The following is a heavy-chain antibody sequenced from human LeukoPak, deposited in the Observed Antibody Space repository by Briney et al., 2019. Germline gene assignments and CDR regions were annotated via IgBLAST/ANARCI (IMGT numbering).Heavy chain of an antibody. J-gene: IGHJ3*02. CDR2: MYTSGST. CDR3: ARAFPLRAPLLRAFDI. CDR1: GGSISSYY. Sequence: SETLSLTCTVSGGSISSYYWSWIRQAAGKGLEWIGRMYTSGSTNYNPSLKSRVTMSVDTSKNQFSLKLSSVTAADTAVYYCARAFPLRAPLLRAFDIWGQGTMVTVSS. D-gene: IGHD3-10*01. V-gene: IGHV4-4*07.